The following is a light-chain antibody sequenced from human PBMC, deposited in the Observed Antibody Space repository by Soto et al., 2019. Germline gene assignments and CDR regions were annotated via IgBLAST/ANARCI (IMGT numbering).Light chain of an antibody. J-gene: IGKJ2*01. CDR2: DAS. Sequence: EIVLTQSPATLSLSPGERATLSCRASQSVSSYLAWYQQKPGQAPRLLIYDASNRATGIPARFSGSGSGTDLTLTISSLEHEDFAVYYCQQRSNWPLMYTFGQGTKLEIK. CDR3: QQRSNWPLMYT. V-gene: IGKV3-11*01. CDR1: QSVSSY.